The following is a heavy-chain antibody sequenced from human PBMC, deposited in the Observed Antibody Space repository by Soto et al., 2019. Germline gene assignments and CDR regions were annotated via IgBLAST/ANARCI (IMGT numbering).Heavy chain of an antibody. CDR3: IPLPLLSPIAAAGHYSYGMDV. CDR1: GFTFSNYA. V-gene: IGHV3-30-3*01. D-gene: IGHD6-13*01. J-gene: IGHJ6*02. CDR2: ISYDGSNK. Sequence: GGSLRLSCAASGFTFSNYAMHWVRQAPGKGLEWVAVISYDGSNKYYADSVKGGFTISRDNSKNTLYLQMNSLRAEDTAVYYCIPLPLLSPIAAAGHYSYGMDVWGQGTTVTVSS.